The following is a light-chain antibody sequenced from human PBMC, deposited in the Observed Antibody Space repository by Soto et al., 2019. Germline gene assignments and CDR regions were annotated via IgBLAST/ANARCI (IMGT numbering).Light chain of an antibody. CDR2: GAS. Sequence: ELLMPQSPATMSVSPGERAPLSCRASQSVSNNLAWYQQKSGQAHRLLIFGASTRATGIPARFSGSGSGTDFTLTISSLQSEEFVVYFCKKYNHWPRTVGKGTKVDIK. CDR1: QSVSNN. V-gene: IGKV3-15*01. J-gene: IGKJ1*01. CDR3: KKYNHWPRT.